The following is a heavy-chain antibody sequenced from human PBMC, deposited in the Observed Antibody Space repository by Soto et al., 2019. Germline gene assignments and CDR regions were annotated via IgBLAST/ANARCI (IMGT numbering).Heavy chain of an antibody. V-gene: IGHV4-31*03. CDR2: IYHSGGA. CDR1: GDSITSGGYY. J-gene: IGHJ6*02. Sequence: QVQLQESGPGVVKPSQTMSLTCTVSGDSITSGGYYWSWLRQQPGKGLEWIGYIYHSGGASYNPSLRGRAVISIDTYKNQFFLRMNAVTAADTATYYCARDYYGAGSHYYYYGMEVWGQGTTVTVSS. CDR3: ARDYYGAGSHYYYYGMEV. D-gene: IGHD3-10*01.